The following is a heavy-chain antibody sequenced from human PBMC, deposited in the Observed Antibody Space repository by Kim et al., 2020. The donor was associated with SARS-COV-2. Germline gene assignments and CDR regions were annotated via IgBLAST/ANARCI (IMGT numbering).Heavy chain of an antibody. D-gene: IGHD3-22*01. V-gene: IGHV3-33*01. Sequence: GGSLRLSCAASGFTFSSYGMHWVRQAPGKGLEWVAVIWYDGSNKYYADSVKGRFTISRDNSKNTLYLQMNSLRAEDTAVYYCARASSGYDGYFGLWGRGTLVTVSS. J-gene: IGHJ2*01. CDR1: GFTFSSYG. CDR2: IWYDGSNK. CDR3: ARASSGYDGYFGL.